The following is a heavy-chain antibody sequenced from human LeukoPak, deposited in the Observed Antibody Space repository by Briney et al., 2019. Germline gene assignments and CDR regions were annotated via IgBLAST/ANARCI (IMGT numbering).Heavy chain of an antibody. J-gene: IGHJ4*02. CDR2: IYPRDGST. CDR3: ARDQEGFDC. CDR1: GYTFTSNY. V-gene: IGHV1-46*01. Sequence: ASVKVSCKASGYTFTSNYIHWVRQAPGQGLEWMGMIYPRDGSTSYAQKFQGRVTVTRDTSTSTVHMELSGLRSEDTAVYYCARDQEGFDCWGQGTLVTVSS.